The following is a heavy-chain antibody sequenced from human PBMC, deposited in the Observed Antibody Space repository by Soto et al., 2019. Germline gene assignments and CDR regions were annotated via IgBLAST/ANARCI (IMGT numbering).Heavy chain of an antibody. CDR1: GFTFSSYG. CDR2: ISYDGSNK. V-gene: IGHV3-30*18. CDR3: AKYGIEYSSSSDEYYYYYYGMDV. Sequence: GGSLRLSCAASGFTFSSYGMHWVRQAPCKGLEWVAVISYDGSNKYYADSVKGRFTISRDNSKNTLYLQMNSLRAEDTAVYYCAKYGIEYSSSSDEYYYYYYGMDVWGQGTTVTVSS. D-gene: IGHD6-6*01. J-gene: IGHJ6*02.